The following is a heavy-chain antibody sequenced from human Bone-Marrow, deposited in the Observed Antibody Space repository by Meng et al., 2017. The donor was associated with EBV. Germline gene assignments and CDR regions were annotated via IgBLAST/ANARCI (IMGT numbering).Heavy chain of an antibody. Sequence: QLQEPGPGLLKPSETLSLICNVSGGSITTPNYYWGWIRQPPGKGLEWIGTFYSATTSFYNPSLRSRLIISLDTSKNQFSLRLTSVTAADTAVYFCVRGYDYGDYVDHWGQGTLVTVSS. J-gene: IGHJ5*02. CDR1: GGSITTPNYY. D-gene: IGHD4-17*01. CDR3: VRGYDYGDYVDH. CDR2: FYSATTS. V-gene: IGHV4-39*07.